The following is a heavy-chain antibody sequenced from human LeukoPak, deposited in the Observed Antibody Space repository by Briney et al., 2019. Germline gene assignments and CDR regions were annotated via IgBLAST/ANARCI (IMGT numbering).Heavy chain of an antibody. D-gene: IGHD3-9*01. Sequence: GSLRLSCTASGFTVRTNYMSWVRQAPGKGLEWVSVIYSSGGTYYADSVKGRFTISRDDSKNTLYLQMNSLRAEDSAVYYCARAYYDILTTDSWGQGTLVSVSS. CDR1: GFTVRTNY. CDR3: ARAYYDILTTDS. V-gene: IGHV3-66*01. J-gene: IGHJ4*02. CDR2: IYSSGGT.